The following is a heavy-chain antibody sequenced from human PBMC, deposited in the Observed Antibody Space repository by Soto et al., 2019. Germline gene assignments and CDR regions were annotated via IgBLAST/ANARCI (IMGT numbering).Heavy chain of an antibody. CDR1: GFIFSDYG. D-gene: IGHD3-22*01. J-gene: IGHJ3*01. Sequence: QMQLVESGGGVVQSGRSLRLSCAASGFIFSDYGMHWVRQAPGKGLEWLAVIWFDASKEYYADSVKGRFTVSRDNSKSTMYLQMNSLRAADTAVYYCARYTSASAFDVWGQGTMVTVSS. CDR3: ARYTSASAFDV. CDR2: IWFDASKE. V-gene: IGHV3-33*01.